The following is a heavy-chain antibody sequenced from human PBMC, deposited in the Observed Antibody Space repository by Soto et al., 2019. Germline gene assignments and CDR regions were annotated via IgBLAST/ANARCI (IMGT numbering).Heavy chain of an antibody. CDR3: VRDRGGLYYYYHGMDV. CDR1: GFLFNNYD. V-gene: IGHV3-30*03. Sequence: QVQLVESGGGAVQPGRSLRLSCEASGFLFNNYDMHWVRQAPGGGLEWVAVMSYDESNEYYADSLKGRFTISRDNSKNPLYLQMNSLRVEDTAVYFWVRDRGGLYYYYHGMDVWGRGTTVTVSS. J-gene: IGHJ6*02. CDR2: MSYDESNE. D-gene: IGHD3-10*01.